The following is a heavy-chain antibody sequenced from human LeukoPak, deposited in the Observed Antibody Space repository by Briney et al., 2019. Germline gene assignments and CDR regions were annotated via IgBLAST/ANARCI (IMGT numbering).Heavy chain of an antibody. D-gene: IGHD4-11*01. V-gene: IGHV4-4*02. CDR3: ARSLDYSNYGAFDY. CDR2: IYHSGSS. J-gene: IGHJ4*02. Sequence: PSETLSLTCAVSGGSISSSNWWSWVRQPPGKGLEWIGEIYHSGSSNYNPSLKSRVTISVDKSKNQFSLKLRSVTAADTAVYYCARSLDYSNYGAFDYWGQGTLVTVSS. CDR1: GGSISSSNW.